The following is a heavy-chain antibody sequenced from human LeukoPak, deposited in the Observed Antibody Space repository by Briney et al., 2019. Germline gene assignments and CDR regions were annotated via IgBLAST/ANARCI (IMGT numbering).Heavy chain of an antibody. Sequence: ASVKVSCKASGYTFTGYYMHWVRQAPGQGLEWMGRINPNSGGTNYAQKFQGRVTMTRDTSISTAYMELSRLRSDDTAVYYCAREQRAVAGCFDYWGQGTLVTVSS. V-gene: IGHV1-2*06. CDR1: GYTFTGYY. CDR2: INPNSGGT. D-gene: IGHD6-19*01. CDR3: AREQRAVAGCFDY. J-gene: IGHJ4*02.